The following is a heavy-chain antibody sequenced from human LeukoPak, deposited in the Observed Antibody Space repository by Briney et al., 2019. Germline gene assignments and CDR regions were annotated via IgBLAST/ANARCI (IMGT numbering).Heavy chain of an antibody. CDR2: IYYSGST. V-gene: IGHV4-61*01. J-gene: IGHJ4*02. Sequence: SETLSLTCTVSGGSISSSSYYWSWIRQPPGKGLEWIGYIYYSGSTNYNPSLKSRVTISVDTSKNQFSLKLSSVTAADTAVYYCATGTNSYDYWGQGTLVTVSS. D-gene: IGHD2-21*01. CDR1: GGSISSSSYY. CDR3: ATGTNSYDY.